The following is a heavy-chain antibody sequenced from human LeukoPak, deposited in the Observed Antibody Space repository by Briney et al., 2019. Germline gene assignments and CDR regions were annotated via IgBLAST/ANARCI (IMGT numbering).Heavy chain of an antibody. CDR3: ARDRPGNSLEY. J-gene: IGHJ4*02. CDR2: IIPLFDTI. D-gene: IGHD4-23*01. V-gene: IGHV1-69*13. CDR1: GCTFSSYP. Sequence: SVKVSCKAPGCTFSSYPISWVRQAPGQGLEGMGEIIPLFDTINYAQNFQGRVTITADEFTSTAYMELSSLRSDDTAVYYCARDRPGNSLEYWGQGTLVTVSS.